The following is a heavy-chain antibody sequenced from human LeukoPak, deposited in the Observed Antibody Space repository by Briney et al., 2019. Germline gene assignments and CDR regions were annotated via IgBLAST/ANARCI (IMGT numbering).Heavy chain of an antibody. CDR2: ISAYNGNT. CDR3: ARANPIRFLEWSDYYYYGMDV. Sequence: VASVKVSCKASGYTFTSYGISWVRQAPGQGLEWMGWISAYNGNTNYAQKLQGRVTMTTDTSTSTAYMELRSLRSDDTAVYYCARANPIRFLEWSDYYYYGMDVWGQGTTVTVSS. V-gene: IGHV1-18*01. CDR1: GYTFTSYG. J-gene: IGHJ6*02. D-gene: IGHD3-3*01.